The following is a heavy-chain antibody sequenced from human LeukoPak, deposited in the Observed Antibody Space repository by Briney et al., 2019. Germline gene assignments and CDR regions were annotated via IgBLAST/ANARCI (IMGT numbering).Heavy chain of an antibody. J-gene: IGHJ4*02. CDR3: ASRKDTAMVTPFDY. D-gene: IGHD5-18*01. CDR2: INHSGST. CDR1: GDSISTYY. V-gene: IGHV4-34*01. Sequence: PSETLSLTCTVSGDSISTYYWSWIRQPPGKGLEWIGEINHSGSTNYNPSLKSRVTISVDTSKNQFSLKLSSVTAADTAVYYCASRKDTAMVTPFDYWGQGTLVTVSS.